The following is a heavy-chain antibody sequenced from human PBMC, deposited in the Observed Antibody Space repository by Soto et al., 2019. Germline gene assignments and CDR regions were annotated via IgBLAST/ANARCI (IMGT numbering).Heavy chain of an antibody. V-gene: IGHV3-72*01. CDR3: ARAIRTTVGPTYFDY. CDR2: SRNKANGYTT. J-gene: IGHJ4*02. D-gene: IGHD4-17*01. CDR1: GFTFSDHY. Sequence: EVQLVESGGGLVQPGGSLRLSCTASGFTFSDHYMDWVRQAPGKGLEWVGRSRNKANGYTTEHAASVKGRFTISRDDSKNSVYLQMNRLKTEDTAVYYCARAIRTTVGPTYFDYWGPGAMVTVSS.